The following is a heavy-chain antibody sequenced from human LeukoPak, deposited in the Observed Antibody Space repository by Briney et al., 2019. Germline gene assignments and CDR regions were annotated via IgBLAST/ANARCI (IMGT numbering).Heavy chain of an antibody. CDR2: IKGDGSDK. Sequence: PGGSLRLSCAASGLTFSYHWMSWVRQAPGKGLEWVANIKGDGSDKYYVDSVRGRFTISRDNAKNSLYLQMNSLTAEDTAVYYCARDGGHTCRYSDFDYWGQGTVVTVSS. CDR3: ARDGGHTCRYSDFDY. CDR1: GLTFSYHW. V-gene: IGHV3-7*01. D-gene: IGHD2-15*01. J-gene: IGHJ4*02.